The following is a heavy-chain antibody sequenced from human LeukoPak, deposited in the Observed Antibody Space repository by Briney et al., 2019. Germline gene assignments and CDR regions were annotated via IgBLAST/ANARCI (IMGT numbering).Heavy chain of an antibody. V-gene: IGHV4-39*01. CDR3: ARPGYSRDHYAFDS. J-gene: IGHJ3*02. CDR2: IYYSGST. D-gene: IGHD6-13*01. CDR1: GGSISSSSYY. Sequence: PSETLSLTCTVSGGSISSSSYYWGWIRQPPGKGLEWIGSIYYSGSTYYNPSLRSRVTISVATYKHQFSLKLSSVTAADTAVYYCARPGYSRDHYAFDSWGQGTMVTVSS.